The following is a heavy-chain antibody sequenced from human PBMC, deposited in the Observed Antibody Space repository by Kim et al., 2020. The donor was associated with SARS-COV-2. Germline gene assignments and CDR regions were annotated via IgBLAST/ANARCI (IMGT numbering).Heavy chain of an antibody. V-gene: IGHV4-34*01. CDR2: INHSGST. D-gene: IGHD6-13*01. CDR1: GGSFSGYY. J-gene: IGHJ4*02. Sequence: SETLSLTCAVYGGSFSGYYWSWIRQPPGKGLEWIGEINHSGSTNYNPSLKSRVTISVDTSKNQFSLKLSSVTAADTAVYYCARRPSAAGMDYWGQGTLVTVSS. CDR3: ARRPSAAGMDY.